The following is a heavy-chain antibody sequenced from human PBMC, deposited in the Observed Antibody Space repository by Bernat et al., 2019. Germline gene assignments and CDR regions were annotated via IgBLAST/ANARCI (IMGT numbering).Heavy chain of an antibody. CDR1: GGFISSHY. Sequence: QVQLRESGPGLVKPSETLSLTCTVSGGFISSHYWSWIRQAPGKGLEFIGHISYTGNTNYNPSLSSRVIISLDKSKNQFSLRLNAVTAADTAIYYCASAPNANYFDFWGQGTLVTVSS. V-gene: IGHV4-59*11. CDR3: ASAPNANYFDF. J-gene: IGHJ4*02. D-gene: IGHD4/OR15-4a*01. CDR2: ISYTGNT.